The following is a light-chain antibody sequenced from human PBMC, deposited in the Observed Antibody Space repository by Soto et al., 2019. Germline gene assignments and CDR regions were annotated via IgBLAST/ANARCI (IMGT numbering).Light chain of an antibody. CDR1: SSKLGSYNL. J-gene: IGLJ1*01. Sequence: QSALTQPASVSGSPGQSITISCTGASSKLGSYNLVSWYQQHPGKAPKFMIHEGNKRPSGVSHRFSGSMSGNTASLTISGLQAEDEAVYYCCSLVGIGTFYVFGNGTKVTVL. CDR2: EGN. CDR3: CSLVGIGTFYV. V-gene: IGLV2-23*01.